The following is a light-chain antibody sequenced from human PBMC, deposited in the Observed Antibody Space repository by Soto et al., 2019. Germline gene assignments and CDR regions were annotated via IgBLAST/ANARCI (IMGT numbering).Light chain of an antibody. Sequence: QSVLTQPASVSGSPGQSITISCTGTSSDVGGYNYVSWYQQHPGKAPKLMIYEVSNRPSGVSNRFSGSKSGNTASLTISGLQAEDEADYYCSSYRSSSTRYVFGNGTKVTVL. CDR2: EVS. V-gene: IGLV2-14*01. J-gene: IGLJ1*01. CDR3: SSYRSSSTRYV. CDR1: SSDVGGYNY.